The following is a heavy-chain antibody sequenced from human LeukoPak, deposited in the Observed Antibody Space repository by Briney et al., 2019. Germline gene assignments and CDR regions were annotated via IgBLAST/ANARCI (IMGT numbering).Heavy chain of an antibody. CDR1: GGSISSYY. CDR2: INHSGST. V-gene: IGHV4-34*01. D-gene: IGHD4-17*01. J-gene: IGHJ4*02. CDR3: ARAPDYGDYVLGYYFDY. Sequence: SETLSLTCTVSGGSISSYYWSWIRQPPGKGLEWIGEINHSGSTNYNPSLKSRVTISVDTSKNQFSLKLSSVTAADTAVYYCARAPDYGDYVLGYYFDYWGQGTLVTVSS.